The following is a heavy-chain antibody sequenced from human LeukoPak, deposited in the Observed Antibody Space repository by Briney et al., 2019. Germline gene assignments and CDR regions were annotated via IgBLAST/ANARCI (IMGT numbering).Heavy chain of an antibody. J-gene: IGHJ6*03. Sequence: SVKVSCKASGGTFSSYAISWVRQAPGQGLEWMGGIIPIFGTANYAQKFQGRVTITTDESTSTAYMELSSLRSEDTAVYYCARGVIPSSYYDFRSGYYYYMDVWGKGTTVTVSS. V-gene: IGHV1-69*05. CDR3: ARGVIPSSYYDFRSGYYYYMDV. D-gene: IGHD3-3*01. CDR1: GGTFSSYA. CDR2: IIPIFGTA.